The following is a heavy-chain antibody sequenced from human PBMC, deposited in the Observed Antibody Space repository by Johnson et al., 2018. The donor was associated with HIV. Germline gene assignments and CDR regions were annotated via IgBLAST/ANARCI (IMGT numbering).Heavy chain of an antibody. D-gene: IGHD6-13*01. CDR3: AKPRQPSDAFDI. CDR2: ISYDGSNK. V-gene: IGHV3-30*18. Sequence: QVQLVESGGGVVQPGRSLRLSCAASGFTFSSYAMPWVRQAPGKGLEWVAVISYDGSNKYYADSVKGRFTISRDNSKGTLYLQMDGLRPEDTALYYCAKPRQPSDAFDIWGQGTMVTVSS. J-gene: IGHJ3*02. CDR1: GFTFSSYA.